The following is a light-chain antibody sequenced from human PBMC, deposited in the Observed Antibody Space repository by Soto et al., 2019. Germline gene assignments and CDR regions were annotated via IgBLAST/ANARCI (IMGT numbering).Light chain of an antibody. CDR2: SAS. J-gene: IGKJ5*01. Sequence: DIQMTQTPASLSVSVGDRVTITCRASQSINNYLNWYLQRPGQAPKLLIRSASTLQRGVPSRFSGSGSRTEFTLTIADLQPDDFGTYYCQQSLTMPITFGHGTRLEFK. CDR3: QQSLTMPIT. CDR1: QSINNY. V-gene: IGKV1-39*01.